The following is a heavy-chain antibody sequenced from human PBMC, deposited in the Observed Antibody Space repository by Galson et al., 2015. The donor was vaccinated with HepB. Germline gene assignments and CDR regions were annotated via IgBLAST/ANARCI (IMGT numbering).Heavy chain of an antibody. CDR1: GFTFSSYS. V-gene: IGHV3-21*01. D-gene: IGHD2-2*02. J-gene: IGHJ6*02. CDR2: ISSSSSYI. CDR3: ATGGGVVPAAIRPYYYGMDV. Sequence: SLRLSCAASGFTFSSYSMNWVRQAPGKGLEWVSSISSSSSYIYYADSVKGRFTISRDNAKNSLYLQMNSLRAEDTAVYYCATGGGVVPAAIRPYYYGMDVWGQGTTVTVSS.